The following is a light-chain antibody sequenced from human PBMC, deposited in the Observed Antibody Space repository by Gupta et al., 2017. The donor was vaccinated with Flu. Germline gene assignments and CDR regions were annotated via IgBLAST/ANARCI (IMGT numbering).Light chain of an antibody. CDR2: AAS. J-gene: IGKJ1*01. Sequence: DIQMTQSPSPLSASVGDRVTITCRASQTIGRFLNWYEHKPGPAPKLLIYAASSLQSGVASRFSGSGSGTDFTLTIDSRQPEDFATYFCQQSHINPPWTFGQGTKVEF. V-gene: IGKV1-39*01. CDR3: QQSHINPPWT. CDR1: QTIGRF.